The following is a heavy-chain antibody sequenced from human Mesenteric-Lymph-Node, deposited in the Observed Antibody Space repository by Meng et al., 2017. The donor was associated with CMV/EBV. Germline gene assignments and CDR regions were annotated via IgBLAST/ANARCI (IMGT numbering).Heavy chain of an antibody. J-gene: IGHJ6*02. CDR3: ARRPAYDFWSGYSNYGMDV. Sequence: GGSLRLSCQGSGYSFASYWIGWVRQMPGKGLEWMGIIYPGDSDTRYSPSFQGQVTISADKSISTAYLQWSSLKASDTAMYYCARRPAYDFWSGYSNYGMDVWGQGTTVTVSS. D-gene: IGHD3-3*01. CDR1: GYSFASYW. CDR2: IYPGDSDT. V-gene: IGHV5-51*01.